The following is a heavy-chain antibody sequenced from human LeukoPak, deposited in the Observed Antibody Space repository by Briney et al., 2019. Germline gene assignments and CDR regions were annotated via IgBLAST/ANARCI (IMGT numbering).Heavy chain of an antibody. CDR3: ARVRRGLAATHFDY. D-gene: IGHD2-15*01. J-gene: IGHJ4*02. Sequence: ASVKVSCKASGYTFTIYGISWVRQAPGQGREWMGWISAYNGNTNYAQKPQGKVTMTTDTSTSTAYMRLRSLRCDDTAVYYCARVRRGLAATHFDYWGQGTLVTVSS. CDR1: GYTFTIYG. CDR2: ISAYNGNT. V-gene: IGHV1-18*01.